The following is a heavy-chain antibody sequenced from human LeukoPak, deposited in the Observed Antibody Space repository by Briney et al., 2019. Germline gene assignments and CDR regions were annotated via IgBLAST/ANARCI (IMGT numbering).Heavy chain of an antibody. CDR3: ARDLRSSGYYAFDY. CDR1: GFTFSDYS. D-gene: IGHD3-22*01. CDR2: ISSSSSYI. J-gene: IGHJ4*02. Sequence: GGSLRLSCVASGFTFSDYSMNWVRQAPGKGLEWVSCISSSSSYIYCADSVKGRFTTSRDNAKNSLYLQMNSLRAEDTAVYYCARDLRSSGYYAFDYWGQGTLVTVSS. V-gene: IGHV3-21*01.